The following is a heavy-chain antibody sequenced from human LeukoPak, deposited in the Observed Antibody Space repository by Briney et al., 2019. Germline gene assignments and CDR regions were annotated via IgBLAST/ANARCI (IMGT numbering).Heavy chain of an antibody. Sequence: GGSLRLSCAASGFTFSSYGMHWVRQAPGKGLEWVAVISYDGSNKYYADSVKGRFTISRDNSKNTLCLQMNSLRAEDTAVYYCAKDLDSSGWFYYYGMDVWGQGTTVTVSS. J-gene: IGHJ6*02. CDR1: GFTFSSYG. CDR2: ISYDGSNK. CDR3: AKDLDSSGWFYYYGMDV. V-gene: IGHV3-30*18. D-gene: IGHD6-19*01.